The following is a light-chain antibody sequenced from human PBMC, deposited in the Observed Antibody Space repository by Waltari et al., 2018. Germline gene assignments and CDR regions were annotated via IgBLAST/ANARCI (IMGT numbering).Light chain of an antibody. Sequence: ETVLTQSPGTLSLSPGERATLSCRASQSVSSSHLAWDQQKPGQAPRVLIYTTSNRATGIPDRFSGSGSGTDFTLTISRLEAEDFAVYYCQKYGGSPPYTFGLGTKLEIK. J-gene: IGKJ2*01. CDR2: TTS. CDR1: QSVSSSH. V-gene: IGKV3-20*01. CDR3: QKYGGSPPYT.